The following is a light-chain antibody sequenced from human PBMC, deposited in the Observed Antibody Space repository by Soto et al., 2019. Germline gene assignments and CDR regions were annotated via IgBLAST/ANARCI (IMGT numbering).Light chain of an antibody. CDR2: AAS. Sequence: DIQMTQSPSSLSASVGDRVTITCRASQNIASYLNWYQQRPGKAPELPIYAASSLQSGVPLRFSGSGSGTDFTLTIDSLQPEDFASYYCQQNFNVPRTFGQGTKVEI. CDR3: QQNFNVPRT. V-gene: IGKV1-39*01. J-gene: IGKJ1*01. CDR1: QNIASY.